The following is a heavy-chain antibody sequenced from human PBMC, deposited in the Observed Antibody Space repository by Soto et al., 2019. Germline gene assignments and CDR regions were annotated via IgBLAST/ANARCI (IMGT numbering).Heavy chain of an antibody. J-gene: IGHJ6*03. D-gene: IGHD6-13*01. CDR3: ARGAQQLVYDYYMDV. CDR2: INPNSGGT. CDR1: GYTFTGYY. Sequence: ASVKVSCKASGYTFTGYYMHWVRQAPGQGLEWMGWINPNSGGTNYAQKFQGWVTMTRDTSISTAYMELSRLRSDDTAVYYCARGAQQLVYDYYMDVWGKGTTVTVSS. V-gene: IGHV1-2*04.